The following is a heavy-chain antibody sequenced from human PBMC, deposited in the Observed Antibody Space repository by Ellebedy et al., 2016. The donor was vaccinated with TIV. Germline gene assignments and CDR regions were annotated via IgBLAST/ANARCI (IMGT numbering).Heavy chain of an antibody. D-gene: IGHD2-21*02. CDR1: GGPISTYY. J-gene: IGHJ4*02. V-gene: IGHV4-59*01. Sequence: MPSETLSLTCSVSGGPISTYYWTWIRQLPGKGLEWIGNINYGGSTYCNPSPKSRVTTSLDTSKKQFSLKLTSVTTADTAVYYCPREAYCGGNCYAIDYWGQGTLVTVSS. CDR2: INYGGST. CDR3: PREAYCGGNCYAIDY.